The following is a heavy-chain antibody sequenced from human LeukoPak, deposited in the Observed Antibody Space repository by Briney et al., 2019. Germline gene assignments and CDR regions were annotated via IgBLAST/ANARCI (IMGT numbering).Heavy chain of an antibody. Sequence: SETLSLTCTASGGSISTYYWSWIRQPPGKGLEWIGYIYYSGSTNYNPSLKSRVTISVDTSKNQFSLKLSSVTAADTAVYYCARSYCSSTSCLGYYYYYMDVWGKGTTVTVSS. D-gene: IGHD2-2*01. CDR1: GGSISTYY. CDR3: ARSYCSSTSCLGYYYYYMDV. J-gene: IGHJ6*03. V-gene: IGHV4-59*01. CDR2: IYYSGST.